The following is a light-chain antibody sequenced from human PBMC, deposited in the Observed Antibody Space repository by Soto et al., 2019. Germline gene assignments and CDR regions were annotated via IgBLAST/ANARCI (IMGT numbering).Light chain of an antibody. V-gene: IGLV1-51*01. CDR1: SSDIGDYDY. Sequence: QSALTQPASVSGSPGQSITISCTGTSSDIGDYDYVSWYQHLPGKAPKLLIYDNNKRPSGIPDRFSGSKSGTSATLGITGLQTGDEADYYCGTWDSSLSAGGVFGGGTKLTVL. CDR3: GTWDSSLSAGGV. J-gene: IGLJ2*01. CDR2: DNN.